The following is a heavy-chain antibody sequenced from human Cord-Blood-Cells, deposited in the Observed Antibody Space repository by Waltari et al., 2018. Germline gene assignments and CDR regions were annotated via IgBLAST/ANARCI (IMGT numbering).Heavy chain of an antibody. J-gene: IGHJ6*03. V-gene: IGHV1-69*09. Sequence: QVQLVQSGAAVKKPGSSVKVSCKASGGNFSSYAISWVRQAPGKGPEWMGRIIPIRGIANYAQKFQGRVTITADKSTSTAYMELSSLRSEDTAVYYCARGSPVLGYCSSTSCYYMDVWGKGTTVTVSS. CDR2: IIPIRGIA. CDR1: GGNFSSYA. CDR3: ARGSPVLGYCSSTSCYYMDV. D-gene: IGHD2-2*01.